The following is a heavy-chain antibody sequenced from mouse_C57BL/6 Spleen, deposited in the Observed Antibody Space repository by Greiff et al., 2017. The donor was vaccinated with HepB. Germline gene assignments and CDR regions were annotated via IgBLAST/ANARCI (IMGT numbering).Heavy chain of an antibody. Sequence: QVQLQQSGAELVKPGASVKISCKASGYAFSSYWMNWVKQRPGKGLEWIGQIYPGDGDTNYNGKFKGKATLTADTSSSTAYMQLSSLTSEDSAVYFWARKGSSGYFYVWGTGTTVTVSS. V-gene: IGHV1-80*01. D-gene: IGHD1-1*01. J-gene: IGHJ1*03. CDR2: IYPGDGDT. CDR3: ARKGSSGYFYV. CDR1: GYAFSSYW.